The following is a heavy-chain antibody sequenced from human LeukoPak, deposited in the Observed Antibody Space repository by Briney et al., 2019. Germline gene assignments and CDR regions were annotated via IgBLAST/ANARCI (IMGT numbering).Heavy chain of an antibody. Sequence: ASVKVSCKASGYTFTSYDINWVRQAAGQGLEWMGWTNPNSGNAAYAQKFQGRVTMTSNTSRTTAYMELSSLRSGDTAVYYCARGHSSAYDSCDTWGQGTLVTVSS. CDR2: TNPNSGNA. D-gene: IGHD5-12*01. CDR1: GYTFTSYD. CDR3: ARGHSSAYDSCDT. J-gene: IGHJ5*02. V-gene: IGHV1-8*01.